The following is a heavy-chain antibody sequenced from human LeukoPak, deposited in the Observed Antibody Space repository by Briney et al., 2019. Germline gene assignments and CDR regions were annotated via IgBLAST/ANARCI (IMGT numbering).Heavy chain of an antibody. D-gene: IGHD3-3*01. CDR2: IHYSGSH. J-gene: IGHJ4*02. V-gene: IGHV4-39*07. Sequence: SETLSLTCTVSGGSISSSSYYWAWIRQPPGKGLEWIGSIHYSGSHYYNPSLKSRVTTSVATSKNQFSLKLSSVTAADTAVYYCARAEAYYDFWSGNLFDNWGQGTLVTVSS. CDR3: ARAEAYYDFWSGNLFDN. CDR1: GGSISSSSYY.